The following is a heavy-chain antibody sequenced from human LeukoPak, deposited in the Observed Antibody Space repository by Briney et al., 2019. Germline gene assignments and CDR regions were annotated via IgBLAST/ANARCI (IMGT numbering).Heavy chain of an antibody. Sequence: ASVKVSCKASGYTFTSYYMHWVRQAPGQGLEWMGIINPSGGSTSYAQKFQGRVTMTRDMSTSTVYMELSSLRSEDTAVYYCAREGRSGVGATTLPNWFDPWGQGTLVTVSS. CDR1: GYTFTSYY. D-gene: IGHD1-26*01. CDR3: AREGRSGVGATTLPNWFDP. V-gene: IGHV1-46*01. CDR2: INPSGGST. J-gene: IGHJ5*02.